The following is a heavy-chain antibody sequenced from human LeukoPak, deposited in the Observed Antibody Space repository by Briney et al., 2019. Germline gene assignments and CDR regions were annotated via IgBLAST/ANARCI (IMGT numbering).Heavy chain of an antibody. CDR2: ISAYNSNT. V-gene: IGHV1-18*01. CDR1: GYTFTNYG. D-gene: IGHD2-2*01. CDR3: ARGGVVPPAVVNWFGP. Sequence: ASVKLSCKASGYTFTNYGISWVRQAPGQGLEWMGWISAYNSNTNYAQKLQGRVTMTTDTSTTTAYMELRSLRSDDTAVYYCARGGVVPPAVVNWFGPWGQGTLVTVSS. J-gene: IGHJ5*02.